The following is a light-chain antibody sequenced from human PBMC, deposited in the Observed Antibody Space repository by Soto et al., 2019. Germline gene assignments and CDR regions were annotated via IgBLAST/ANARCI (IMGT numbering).Light chain of an antibody. CDR3: SSYTSFSTYV. V-gene: IGLV2-14*01. J-gene: IGLJ1*01. Sequence: QSSLNQPASVSGSPGQSITISCTGTISDVGGYNFVSWYQHHPGKAPKVMIYEVSNRPSGVSNRFSGSKSGDTASLTISGLQAEDEADYYRSSYTSFSTYVFGTGTKVTVL. CDR2: EVS. CDR1: ISDVGGYNF.